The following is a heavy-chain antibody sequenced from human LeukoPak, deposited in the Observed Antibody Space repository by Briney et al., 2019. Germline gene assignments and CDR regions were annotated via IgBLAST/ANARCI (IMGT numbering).Heavy chain of an antibody. CDR1: GFTFDDYA. J-gene: IGHJ6*02. CDR3: AKDKADSSSWLRSFYYYGMDV. V-gene: IGHV3-9*01. D-gene: IGHD6-13*01. CDR2: ISWNSGSI. Sequence: GRSLRLSCAASGFTFDDYAMHWVRQAPGKGLEWVSGISWNSGSIGYADSVKGRFTISRDNAKNSLYLKMNSLRTEDTAFYYCAKDKADSSSWLRSFYYYGMDVWGQGTTVTVSS.